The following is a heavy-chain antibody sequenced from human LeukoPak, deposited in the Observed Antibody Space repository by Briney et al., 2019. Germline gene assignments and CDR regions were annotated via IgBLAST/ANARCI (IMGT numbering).Heavy chain of an antibody. J-gene: IGHJ4*02. D-gene: IGHD3-3*01. V-gene: IGHV1-2*02. CDR1: GYPFTAGA. CDR3: ARDSRFLEWSD. Sequence: ASVKVSCEVSGYPFTAGAFSWVRQAPGQGLEWMGWINPNSGGTNYAQKFQGRVTMTRDTSISTAYMELSRLRSDDTGVYYCARDSRFLEWSDWGQGTLVTVSS. CDR2: INPNSGGT.